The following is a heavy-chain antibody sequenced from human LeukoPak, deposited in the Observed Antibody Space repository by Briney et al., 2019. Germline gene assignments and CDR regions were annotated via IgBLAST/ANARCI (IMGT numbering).Heavy chain of an antibody. V-gene: IGHV4-39*01. CDR3: ARLNSDCRRINY. Sequence: SETLSLTCTVSGGSISSGRYCWGWIRQPPGKGLEWIGSIFYSGNTYNNPSLRSRVTLSVDTPKNQFSLKMRSVTAADTAVFFCARLNSDCRRINYWGQGTLVTVSS. CDR2: IFYSGNT. J-gene: IGHJ4*02. CDR1: GGSISSGRYC. D-gene: IGHD2-21*02.